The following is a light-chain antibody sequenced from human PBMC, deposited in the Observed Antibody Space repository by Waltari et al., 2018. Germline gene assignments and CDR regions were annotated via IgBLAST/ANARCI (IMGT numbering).Light chain of an antibody. J-gene: IGLJ1*01. CDR2: QDS. Sequence: SYELTQPPSVSVSPGQTASITCSGDELGNKYVCWYQQKPGQSPILVIFQDSKRPSGLPERFSGSHAGTAATLPISGTQAVDEADYYCQAWDSNTGVFGTGTRVTVL. CDR3: QAWDSNTGV. V-gene: IGLV3-1*01. CDR1: ELGNKY.